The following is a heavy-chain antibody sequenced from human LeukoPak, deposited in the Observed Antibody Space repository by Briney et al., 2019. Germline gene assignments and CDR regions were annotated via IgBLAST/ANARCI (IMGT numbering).Heavy chain of an antibody. J-gene: IGHJ4*02. V-gene: IGHV4-4*07. CDR1: DDSISSYY. Sequence: SETLSLTCTVSDDSISSYYWSWIRQPAGKGLEWIGRIYTNVSTNYNPSLKSRVTISVDTSKNQFSLKLSSVTAADTAVYYCARPYYDILTGYSGDYFDYWGQGTLVTVSS. D-gene: IGHD3-9*01. CDR2: IYTNVST. CDR3: ARPYYDILTGYSGDYFDY.